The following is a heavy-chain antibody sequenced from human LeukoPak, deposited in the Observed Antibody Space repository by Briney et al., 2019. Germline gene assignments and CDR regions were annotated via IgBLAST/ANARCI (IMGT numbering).Heavy chain of an antibody. J-gene: IGHJ6*04. CDR1: GGSFSGYN. Sequence: PSETLSLTCAVSGGSFSGYNWTWIRQSPGKGLEWICEITNTGGTHYTPSLRSRVSTSLDTSTKQFSLSLSSVTAADTAVYYSAREESGSFCPGGHSGLLDVWGKGTTVTVSS. CDR2: ITNTGGT. D-gene: IGHD1-26*01. V-gene: IGHV4-34*01. CDR3: AREESGSFCPGGHSGLLDV.